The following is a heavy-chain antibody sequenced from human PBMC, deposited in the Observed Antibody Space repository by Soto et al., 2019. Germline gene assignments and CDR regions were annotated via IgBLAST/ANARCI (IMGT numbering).Heavy chain of an antibody. Sequence: GGSLRLSCAASGFTFSTYAMGWVRQAPGKGLEWVSAISGSGDSTYYADSVKGRFTISRDNSKNTLYLQMNSLRAEDTAVYYCAKGTVPAAIRRDYFDYWGQGTLVTVSS. D-gene: IGHD2-2*02. CDR1: GFTFSTYA. J-gene: IGHJ4*02. CDR2: ISGSGDST. V-gene: IGHV3-23*01. CDR3: AKGTVPAAIRRDYFDY.